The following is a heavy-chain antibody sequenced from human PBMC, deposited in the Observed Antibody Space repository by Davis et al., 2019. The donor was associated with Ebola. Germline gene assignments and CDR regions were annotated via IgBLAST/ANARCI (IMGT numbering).Heavy chain of an antibody. CDR2: ISAYNGNT. V-gene: IGHV1-18*01. Sequence: ASVKVSCKASGGTFSSYAISWVRQAPGQGLEWMGWISAYNGNTNYAQKLQGRVTMTTDTSTSTAYMELRSLRSDDTAVYYCARDYYGSEIDYWGQGTLVTVSS. D-gene: IGHD3-10*01. J-gene: IGHJ4*02. CDR3: ARDYYGSEIDY. CDR1: GGTFSSYA.